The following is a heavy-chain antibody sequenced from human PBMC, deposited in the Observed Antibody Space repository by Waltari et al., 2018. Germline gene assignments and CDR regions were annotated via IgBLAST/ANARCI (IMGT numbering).Heavy chain of an antibody. D-gene: IGHD4-17*01. J-gene: IGHJ3*01. CDR3: ARDPKGTTVSYDAFDL. CDR1: GGTFSSYE. V-gene: IGHV1-69*14. Sequence: QVHLVQSGAEVKKPGSSVRVSCKASGGTFSSYEFNWVRQAPGQGLEWMGGIIPIVGKPSYEQKFQGRVTITADTSTTTAYMELSSLRFEDTAVYYCARDPKGTTVSYDAFDLWGQGTMVSVSS. CDR2: IIPIVGKP.